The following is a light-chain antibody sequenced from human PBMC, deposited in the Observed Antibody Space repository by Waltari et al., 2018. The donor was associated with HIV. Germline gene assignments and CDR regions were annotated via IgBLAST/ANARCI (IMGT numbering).Light chain of an antibody. V-gene: IGLV1-44*01. Sequence: QSVLTQPPSASGTPGQRVTISCSGSSSNIGSNTVNWYQQLPGTAPKLHIYSNNQRPSGVAYRFSGSKSGTSASLAISGRQSEDEADYYCAAWDDSLNGRAVFGGGTKLTVL. CDR2: SNN. CDR1: SSNIGSNT. CDR3: AAWDDSLNGRAV. J-gene: IGLJ3*02.